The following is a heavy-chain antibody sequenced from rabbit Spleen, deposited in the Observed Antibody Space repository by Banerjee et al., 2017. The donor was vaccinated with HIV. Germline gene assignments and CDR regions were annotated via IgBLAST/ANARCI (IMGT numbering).Heavy chain of an antibody. D-gene: IGHD1-1*01. V-gene: IGHV1S45*01. J-gene: IGHJ6*01. CDR2: IDAGRSGST. Sequence: QQQLVESGGGLVKPGASLTLTCTASGFTLSKDWICWVRQAPGKGLEWIACIDAGRSGSTYYASWAKGRFTISKTSSTTVTLQMTSLTAADTATYFCSRSFIVVDALWGPGTLVTVS. CDR1: GFTLSKDW. CDR3: SRSFIVVDAL.